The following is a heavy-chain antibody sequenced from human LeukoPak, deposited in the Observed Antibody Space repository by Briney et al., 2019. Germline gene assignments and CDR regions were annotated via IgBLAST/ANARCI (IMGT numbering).Heavy chain of an antibody. V-gene: IGHV3-30*18. Sequence: PGGSLRLSCAASGFTFSSYGMHWVRQAPGKGLEWVAVISYDGSNKYYADSVKGRSTISRDNSKNTLYLQMNSLRAEDTAVYYCAKDQGNYGSSGFDYWGQGTLVTVSS. J-gene: IGHJ4*02. CDR1: GFTFSSYG. CDR3: AKDQGNYGSSGFDY. D-gene: IGHD3-10*01. CDR2: ISYDGSNK.